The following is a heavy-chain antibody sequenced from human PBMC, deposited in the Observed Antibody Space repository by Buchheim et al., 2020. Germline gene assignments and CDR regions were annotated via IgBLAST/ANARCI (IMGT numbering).Heavy chain of an antibody. CDR1: GFTFTTDFA. CDR3: ARLNSGSTLHY. V-gene: IGHV1-3*01. D-gene: IGHD5-12*01. CDR2: INVGNDDR. J-gene: IGHJ4*02. Sequence: QVQLVQSGAELKKPGASVKVSCKTSGFTFTTDFAVHWVRQAPGQRFEWMGWINVGNDDRRYSQKFQGRVSISRDTSASTIYMELSSLRSDDTAVYYCARLNSGSTLHYWGQGTL.